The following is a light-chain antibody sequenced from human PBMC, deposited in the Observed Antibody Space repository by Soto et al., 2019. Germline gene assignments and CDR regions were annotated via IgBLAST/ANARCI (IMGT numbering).Light chain of an antibody. CDR3: CSYAGSYTPLYV. J-gene: IGLJ1*01. CDR1: SSDVGGYNY. V-gene: IGLV2-11*01. Sequence: QSVLTQPRSVSGSPGQSVTISCTGTSSDVGGYNYVSWYQQHPGKAPKLMIYDVSKRPSGVPDRFSGSKSGNTASLTISGLQAEDEADYYCCSYAGSYTPLYVFGTGTKVHRP. CDR2: DVS.